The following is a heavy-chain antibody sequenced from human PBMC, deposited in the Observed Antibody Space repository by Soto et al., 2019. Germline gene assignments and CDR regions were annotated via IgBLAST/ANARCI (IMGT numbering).Heavy chain of an antibody. CDR1: GGSFSGYY. CDR3: ARAKGYSSGWYSGNWFDP. Sequence: SETLSLTCAVYGGSFSGYYWSWIRQPPGKGLEWIGEINHSGSTNYNPSLKSRVTISVDTSKNQFSLKLSSVTAADTAVYYCARAKGYSSGWYSGNWFDPWGQGTLVTVS. J-gene: IGHJ5*02. V-gene: IGHV4-34*01. CDR2: INHSGST. D-gene: IGHD6-19*01.